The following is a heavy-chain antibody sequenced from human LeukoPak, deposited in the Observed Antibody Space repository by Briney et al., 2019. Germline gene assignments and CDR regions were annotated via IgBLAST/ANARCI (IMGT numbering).Heavy chain of an antibody. CDR2: IYTSGST. CDR3: ARNNNDILTYGMDV. Sequence: PSETLSLTCTVSGGSISSYYWSWIRQPAGKGLEWIGRIYTSGSTNYNPSLKSRVTMSVDTSKNQFSLKLSSVTAADTAVYYCARNNNDILTYGMDVWGQGTTVTVSS. J-gene: IGHJ6*02. V-gene: IGHV4-4*07. D-gene: IGHD3-9*01. CDR1: GGSISSYY.